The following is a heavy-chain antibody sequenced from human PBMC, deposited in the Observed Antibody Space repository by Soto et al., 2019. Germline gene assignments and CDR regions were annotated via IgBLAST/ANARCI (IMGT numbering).Heavy chain of an antibody. Sequence: APVKVSCKASGYTFTSYGISRVQQASGQGLERMGWISAYNGNTNYAQKLQRRVTMTTDTSTSTAYMELRSLRSDDTAVYYCARENRRECTCGTCYSAMAYVHYCGQETLVTVS. CDR2: ISAYNGNT. D-gene: IGHD2-15*01. CDR1: GYTFTSYG. V-gene: IGHV1-18*01. CDR3: ARENRRECTCGTCYSAMAYVHY. J-gene: IGHJ4*02.